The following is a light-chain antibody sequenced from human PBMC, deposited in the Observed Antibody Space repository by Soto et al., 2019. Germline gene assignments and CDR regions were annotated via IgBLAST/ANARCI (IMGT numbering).Light chain of an antibody. J-gene: IGKJ1*01. CDR1: QSISSW. Sequence: DIQMAQSPSILSASVGDRVTITCRASQSISSWLAWYQQKPGKAPNLLIHKASHLESGVPSRFSGSGSGTEFSLTISSLQPGDYATYYCQHSNSYPWTFGQGTKVDIK. V-gene: IGKV1-5*03. CDR3: QHSNSYPWT. CDR2: KAS.